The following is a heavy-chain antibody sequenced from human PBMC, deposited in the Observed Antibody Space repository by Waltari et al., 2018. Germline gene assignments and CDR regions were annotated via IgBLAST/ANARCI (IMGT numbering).Heavy chain of an antibody. D-gene: IGHD2-15*01. V-gene: IGHV1-69*13. CDR1: GGTFSSYA. J-gene: IGHJ4*02. Sequence: QVQLVQSGAEVKKPGSSVKVSCKASGGTFSSYAISWVRQAPGQGLEWMGGIIPIFGTANYAQKFQGRVTSTADESTSTAYMELSSLRSEDTAVYYCARDRRPYCSGGSCYSGDYWGQGTLVTVSS. CDR2: IIPIFGTA. CDR3: ARDRRPYCSGGSCYSGDY.